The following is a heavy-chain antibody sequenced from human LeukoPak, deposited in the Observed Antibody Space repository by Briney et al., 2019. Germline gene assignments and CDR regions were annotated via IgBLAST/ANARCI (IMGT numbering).Heavy chain of an antibody. D-gene: IGHD5-24*01. Sequence: SVKVSCKASGGTFSSYTISWVRQAPGQGLEWMGRIIPILGIANYAQKFQGRVTITADKSTSTAYMELSSLRSEDTAVYYCARDTGDGYRPLVYWGQGTLVTVSS. CDR1: GGTFSSYT. CDR2: IIPILGIA. J-gene: IGHJ4*02. V-gene: IGHV1-69*04. CDR3: ARDTGDGYRPLVY.